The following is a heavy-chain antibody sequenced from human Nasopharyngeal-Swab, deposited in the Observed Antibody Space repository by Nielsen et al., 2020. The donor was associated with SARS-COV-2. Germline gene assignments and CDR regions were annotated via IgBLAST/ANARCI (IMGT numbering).Heavy chain of an antibody. CDR2: IKQDGSEK. D-gene: IGHD3-22*01. V-gene: IGHV3-7*01. Sequence: WIRQPPGKGLEWVANIKQDGSEKYYVDSVKGRFTISRDNAKNSLYLQMNSLGAEDTAVYYCARDEGYYYDSSGYFDYWGQGTRVTVSS. CDR3: ARDEGYYYDSSGYFDY. J-gene: IGHJ4*02.